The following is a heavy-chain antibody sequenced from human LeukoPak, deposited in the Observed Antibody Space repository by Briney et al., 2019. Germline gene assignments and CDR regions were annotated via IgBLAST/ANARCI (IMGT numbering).Heavy chain of an antibody. J-gene: IGHJ4*02. V-gene: IGHV1-46*01. Sequence: ASLKLSCKASGYTFTDYYIHWVRQVPGQGLEWVGVIDPNGGATSYGKTFKGRFTMTRDTSKSTLYLEVNSPRSEDTAIYYCARALCDGDCYTRHFDHWGQGTLVTVSS. CDR1: GYTFTDYY. D-gene: IGHD2-21*02. CDR3: ARALCDGDCYTRHFDH. CDR2: IDPNGGAT.